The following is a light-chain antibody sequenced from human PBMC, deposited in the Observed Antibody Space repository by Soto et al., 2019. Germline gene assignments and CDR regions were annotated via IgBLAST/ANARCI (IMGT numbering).Light chain of an antibody. V-gene: IGLV2-8*01. CDR3: SSYTGGNPSYV. CDR1: SSDVGGYDY. J-gene: IGLJ1*01. CDR2: EVT. Sequence: QSFLTQPPSASGSPGQSVTISCTGTSSDVGGYDYVSWYQQHPGKAPKLMIYEVTIRPSGVSDRFSGSKSGNTASLTVSGLQAEDEADYYCSSYTGGNPSYVFGTGTKLTVL.